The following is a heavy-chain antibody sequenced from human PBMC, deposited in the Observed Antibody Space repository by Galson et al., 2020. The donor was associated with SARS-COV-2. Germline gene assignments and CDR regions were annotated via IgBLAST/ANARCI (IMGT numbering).Heavy chain of an antibody. CDR1: GYTFTSYE. CDR2: MNPHSGNT. J-gene: IGHJ5*02. V-gene: IGHV1-8*01. CDR3: ARFYDDFATWVDP. D-gene: IGHD4-17*01. Sequence: ASVKVSCKASGYTFTSYELNWVRQAPGQGLEWMGWMNPHSGNTGYAQKFQGRVTLTRTTYISTAYMELNSMTYEDTAVYYCARFYDDFATWVDPWGQGTLGTVSS.